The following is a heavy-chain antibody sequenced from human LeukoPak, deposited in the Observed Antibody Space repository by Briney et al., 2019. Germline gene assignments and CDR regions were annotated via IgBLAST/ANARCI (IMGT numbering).Heavy chain of an antibody. CDR1: GFTGNAW. CDR2: IKSKTDGGTT. J-gene: IGHJ5*02. Sequence: GSLRLSCAASGFTGNAWMNWVRQAPGKGLEWVGRIKSKTDGGTTEYAAPVKGRFTISRDDSKNTLYLQMNSLRTEDTAVYYCTTEANYNDAWFDPWGQGSLVTVSS. CDR3: TTEANYNDAWFDP. D-gene: IGHD1-7*01. V-gene: IGHV3-15*07.